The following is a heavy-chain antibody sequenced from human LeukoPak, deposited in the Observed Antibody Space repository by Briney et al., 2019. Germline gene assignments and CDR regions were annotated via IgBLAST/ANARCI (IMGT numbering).Heavy chain of an antibody. V-gene: IGHV4-34*01. D-gene: IGHD1-26*01. Sequence: SETLSLTCAVYGGSFSGYYWSWIRQPPGKGLEWIGEINHSGSTNYNPSLKSRVTISVDTSKNQFSLKLSSVTAADTAVYYCAGGRPSIGVGATTNWFDPWGQGTLVTVSS. J-gene: IGHJ5*02. CDR2: INHSGST. CDR3: AGGRPSIGVGATTNWFDP. CDR1: GGSFSGYY.